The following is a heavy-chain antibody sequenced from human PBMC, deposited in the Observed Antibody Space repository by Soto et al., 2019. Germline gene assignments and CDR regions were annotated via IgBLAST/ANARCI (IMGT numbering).Heavy chain of an antibody. V-gene: IGHV3-48*02. CDR3: GGAGHSSY. Sequence: EVQLVESGGGLVQPGGSLRLSCAASGFSFSRYSMNWVRQAPGKGLEWVSYIGNSTNTMYYADSVQGRFTISRDNAKNSLYLQMNILRDDDTAVYYCGGAGHSSYWGQGTLVTVSS. CDR2: IGNSTNTM. CDR1: GFSFSRYS. D-gene: IGHD6-19*01. J-gene: IGHJ4*02.